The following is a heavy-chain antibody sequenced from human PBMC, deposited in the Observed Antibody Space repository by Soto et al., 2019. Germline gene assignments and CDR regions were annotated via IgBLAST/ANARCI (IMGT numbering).Heavy chain of an antibody. J-gene: IGHJ6*02. V-gene: IGHV5-51*01. CDR3: AKHISRDFDFWSGLYYYYAMDV. Sequence: PGESLKISCKGSGYSFTNFWVGWVRQVPGKVLDWLGIIYPGDSDTRYNPSFRGQVTISTDNSINTAYLQWNSLKASDTAIYYCAKHISRDFDFWSGLYYYYAMDVWGQGTTVTVSS. CDR2: IYPGDSDT. CDR1: GYSFTNFW. D-gene: IGHD3-3*01.